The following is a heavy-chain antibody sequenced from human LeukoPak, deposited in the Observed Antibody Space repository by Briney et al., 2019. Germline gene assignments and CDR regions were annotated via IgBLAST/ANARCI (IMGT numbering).Heavy chain of an antibody. CDR1: GGTFSSYA. Sequence: SVKVSCKASGGTFSSYAISWVRQAPGQGLEWMGRIIPILGIANYAQKFQGRVTVTADKSTSTAYMELSSLRSEDTAVYYCAREKYYYDSPGAFDIWGQGTMVTVSS. J-gene: IGHJ3*02. D-gene: IGHD3-22*01. V-gene: IGHV1-69*04. CDR2: IIPILGIA. CDR3: AREKYYYDSPGAFDI.